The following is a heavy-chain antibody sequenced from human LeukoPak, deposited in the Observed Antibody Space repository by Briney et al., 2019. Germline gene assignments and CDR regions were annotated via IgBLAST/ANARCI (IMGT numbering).Heavy chain of an antibody. V-gene: IGHV3-30*02. CDR2: IRHDGSNK. J-gene: IGHJ4*02. CDR3: AKDQYYYDSSGGFDY. CDR1: GFTFSSYG. D-gene: IGHD3-22*01. Sequence: GGSLRLSCAASGFTFSSYGMHWVRQAPGKGLEWVAFIRHDGSNKYYADSVKGRFTISRDNSKNTLYLQMNSLRAEDTAVYYCAKDQYYYDSSGGFDYWGQGTLVTVSS.